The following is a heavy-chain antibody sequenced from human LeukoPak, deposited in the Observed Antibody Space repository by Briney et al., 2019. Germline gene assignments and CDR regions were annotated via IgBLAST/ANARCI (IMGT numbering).Heavy chain of an antibody. J-gene: IGHJ4*02. CDR3: AKERYYYDSSGVPSY. D-gene: IGHD3-22*01. V-gene: IGHV3-23*01. CDR1: GFTFSNYA. CDR2: ISGSGGAS. Sequence: GGSLRLSCVASGFTFSNYAMSWVRQAPGRGLEWVSGISGSGGASYYADSVKGRFTISRDNSRSTLYLQMNSLRAEDTAVYYCAKERYYYDSSGVPSYWGQGTLVTVSS.